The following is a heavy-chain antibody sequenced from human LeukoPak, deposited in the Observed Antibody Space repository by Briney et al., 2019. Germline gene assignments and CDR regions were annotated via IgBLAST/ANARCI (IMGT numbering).Heavy chain of an antibody. CDR1: AGSISSYY. CDR2: IYYSGST. J-gene: IGHJ4*02. D-gene: IGHD5-12*01. CDR3: ARVSRNRVATTLYYFDY. Sequence: SETLSLTCIVSAGSISSYYWSWIRQPPGKGLEWIGYIYYSGSTNYNPSLKSRVTISVDTSKNQFSLKLSSVTAADTAVYYCARVSRNRVATTLYYFDYWGQGTLVTVSS. V-gene: IGHV4-59*01.